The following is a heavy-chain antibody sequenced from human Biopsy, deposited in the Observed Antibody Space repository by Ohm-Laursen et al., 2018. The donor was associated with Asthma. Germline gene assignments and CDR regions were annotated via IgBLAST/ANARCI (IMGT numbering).Heavy chain of an antibody. J-gene: IGHJ4*02. CDR3: ARRGGVRRYFDY. Sequence: TLSLTCTVSGGSISSGAYYWSWVRKPPGKGLEWIGYIYYIGSTYYNPSLKSRVAISLDTSKNQFSLTLSSVTAADTAVYFCARRGGVRRYFDYWGQGTLVTVSS. CDR1: GGSISSGAYY. CDR2: IYYIGST. D-gene: IGHD3-16*01. V-gene: IGHV4-30-4*01.